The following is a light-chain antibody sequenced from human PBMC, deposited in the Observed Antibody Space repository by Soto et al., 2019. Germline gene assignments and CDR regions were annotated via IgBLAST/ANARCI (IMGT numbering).Light chain of an antibody. Sequence: QSALTQPASVSGSPGQSITISCTGTSSDVGGYNYVSWYQQHPGKAPKLMIYEVSNWPSGVSNRFSGSKSGNKASLTISGLQDEDEADYYCSSYTSSSTSVFGTGTKLTVL. V-gene: IGLV2-14*01. CDR2: EVS. CDR3: SSYTSSSTSV. J-gene: IGLJ1*01. CDR1: SSDVGGYNY.